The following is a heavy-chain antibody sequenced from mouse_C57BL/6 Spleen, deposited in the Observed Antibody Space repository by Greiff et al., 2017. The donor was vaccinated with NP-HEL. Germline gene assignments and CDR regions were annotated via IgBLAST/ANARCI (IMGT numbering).Heavy chain of an antibody. CDR3: ARGGYDYDGYAMDY. D-gene: IGHD2-4*01. CDR2: IYPGSGST. CDR1: GYTFTSYW. J-gene: IGHJ4*01. Sequence: QVQLQQSGAELVKPGASVKMSCKASGYTFTSYWITWVKQRPGQGLEWIGDIYPGSGSTNYNEKFKSKATLTVDTSSSTAYMQLSSLTSEDSAVYYCARGGYDYDGYAMDYWGQGTSVTVSS. V-gene: IGHV1-55*01.